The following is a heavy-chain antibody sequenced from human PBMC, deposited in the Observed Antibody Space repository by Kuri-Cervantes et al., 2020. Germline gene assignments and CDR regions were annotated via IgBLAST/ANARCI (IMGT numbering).Heavy chain of an antibody. Sequence: ESLKISCTVSGGPVSSGTYYWSWIRQPPGKGLEWIGYIYHSGSTNYNPSLKSRVTISVDTSKNQFSLKLSSVTAADTAVYYCARGGKDWFDPWGRGTLVTVSS. V-gene: IGHV4-61*01. CDR1: GGPVSSGTYY. CDR3: ARGGKDWFDP. D-gene: IGHD4-23*01. CDR2: IYHSGST. J-gene: IGHJ5*02.